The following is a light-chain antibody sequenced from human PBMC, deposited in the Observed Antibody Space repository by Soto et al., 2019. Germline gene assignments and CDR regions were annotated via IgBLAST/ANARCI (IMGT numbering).Light chain of an antibody. CDR3: QSYDSRLSVWV. J-gene: IGLJ3*02. V-gene: IGLV1-40*01. CDR1: SSNIGAGYD. CDR2: GNS. Sequence: QSVLTQPPSVSGAPGQRVTISCTGSSSNIGAGYDVHWYQQLPGTAPKLHIYGNSNRPSGVPDRFSGSKSGTSASLAITGLQAEDEADYYCQSYDSRLSVWVFGGGTKVTVL.